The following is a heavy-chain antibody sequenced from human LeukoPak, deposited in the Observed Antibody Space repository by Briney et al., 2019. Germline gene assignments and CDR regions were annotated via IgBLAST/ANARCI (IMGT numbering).Heavy chain of an antibody. D-gene: IGHD2-21*02. CDR2: INPSGST. CDR1: GGSFSGYY. Sequence: SETLSLTCTVFGGSFSGYYWSWIRQPPDMGLEWIGEINPSGSTNYNPSLKTRVTISTDTSKNHFSLNLNSVTAADTGVYYCVRGSRVYCGGDCYYYWGQGTLVTVSS. V-gene: IGHV4-34*01. J-gene: IGHJ4*02. CDR3: VRGSRVYCGGDCYYY.